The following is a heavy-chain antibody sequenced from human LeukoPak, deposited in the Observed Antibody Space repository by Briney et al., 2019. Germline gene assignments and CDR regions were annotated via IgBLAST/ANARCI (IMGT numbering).Heavy chain of an antibody. J-gene: IGHJ5*02. CDR2: TIPIFGTA. D-gene: IGHD3-10*01. Sequence: GASVKVSCKASGYTFTSYGISWVRQAPGQGLEWMGGTIPIFGTANYAQKFQGRVTISSDESTSTAYMELSSLRFEDTAVYYCARDLTMVRGARYRPYNWFDAWGQGTLVTVSP. V-gene: IGHV1-69*13. CDR1: GYTFTSYG. CDR3: ARDLTMVRGARYRPYNWFDA.